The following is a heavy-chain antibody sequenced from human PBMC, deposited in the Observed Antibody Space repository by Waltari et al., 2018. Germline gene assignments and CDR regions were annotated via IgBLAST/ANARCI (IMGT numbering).Heavy chain of an antibody. J-gene: IGHJ5*02. D-gene: IGHD6-19*01. CDR1: GLNFSGYE. CDR3: AGWVTYTSDWHGSLAP. V-gene: IGHV3-48*03. Sequence: EVQLVESGGGLVQPGGSLRLSCAAPGLNFSGYELNWVCQDPGKGLEWISVIHRNDNSVYYADSVRGRFTISRDNARNSLFLQMNSLRVEDTAVYYCAGWVTYTSDWHGSLAPWGQGTLVTVSS. CDR2: IHRNDNSV.